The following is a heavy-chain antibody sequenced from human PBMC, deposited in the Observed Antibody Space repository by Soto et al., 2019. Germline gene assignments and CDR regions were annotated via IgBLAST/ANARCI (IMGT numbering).Heavy chain of an antibody. CDR2: INAGNGNT. CDR1: GYTFTSYA. J-gene: IGHJ4*02. CDR3: ARDREVYDYVWGCYREGIFDY. V-gene: IGHV1-3*01. D-gene: IGHD3-16*01. Sequence: QVPLVQSGAEVKKPGASVKVSCKASGYTFTSYAMHWVRQAPGQRLEWMGWINAGNGNTKYSQKFQGRVTITRDTSASTAYMELRSLRSEDTAVYYCARDREVYDYVWGCYREGIFDYWGQGTLVTVSS.